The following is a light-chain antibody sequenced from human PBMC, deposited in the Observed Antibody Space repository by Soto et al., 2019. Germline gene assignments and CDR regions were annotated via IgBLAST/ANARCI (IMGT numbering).Light chain of an antibody. CDR2: GAS. CDR1: QSVSSSY. CDR3: QHYGGSPSFT. J-gene: IGKJ3*01. Sequence: EIVLTQSPGTLSLSPGKRATLSCRASQSVSSSYLGWYQQKPGQAPRLLIYGASGRATGIPDRFSGSGSGTDFTLTISRLEPEDFAVYYCQHYGGSPSFTFGPGTKVDI. V-gene: IGKV3-20*01.